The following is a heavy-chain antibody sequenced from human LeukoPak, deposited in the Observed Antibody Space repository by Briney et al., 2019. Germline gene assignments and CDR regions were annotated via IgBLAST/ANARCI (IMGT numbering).Heavy chain of an antibody. D-gene: IGHD3-9*01. Sequence: ASVKVSCKASGYTFTGYYMHWVRQAPGQGLEWMGWINPNSGGTNYAQKFQGRVTMTRDTSISTAYMELSRLRSDDTAVYYCATTGVLRYFGWLLISDAFDIWGQGTMVTVSS. CDR3: ATTGVLRYFGWLLISDAFDI. CDR1: GYTFTGYY. J-gene: IGHJ3*02. CDR2: INPNSGGT. V-gene: IGHV1-2*02.